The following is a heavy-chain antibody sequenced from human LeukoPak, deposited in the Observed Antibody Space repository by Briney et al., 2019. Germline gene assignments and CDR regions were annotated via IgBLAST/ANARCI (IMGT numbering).Heavy chain of an antibody. CDR2: ISAYNGNT. CDR1: GYTFTSYG. D-gene: IGHD3-10*01. Sequence: GASVKVSCKASGYTFTSYGISWVRQAPGQGLEWMGWISAYNGNTNYAQKLQGRVTMTTDTSTSTAYMELRSLRSDDTAVYYCARDREREVLLWFGESQTQYNWFDPWGQGTLVTVSS. V-gene: IGHV1-18*01. CDR3: ARDREREVLLWFGESQTQYNWFDP. J-gene: IGHJ5*02.